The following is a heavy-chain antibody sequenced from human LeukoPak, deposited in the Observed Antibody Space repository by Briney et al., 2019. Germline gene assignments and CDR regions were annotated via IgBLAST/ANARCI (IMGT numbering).Heavy chain of an antibody. D-gene: IGHD6-6*01. Sequence: SQTLSLTCTVSGGSISGYYWSWIRQPPGKGLEWIGYIYYSGSAKYNPSLKSRVTISVDTSKNQFSLKLTSVTAADTAVYYCARDIGAARSDYWGQGTLVTVSS. CDR1: GGSISGYY. CDR3: ARDIGAARSDY. CDR2: IYYSGSA. V-gene: IGHV4-59*01. J-gene: IGHJ4*02.